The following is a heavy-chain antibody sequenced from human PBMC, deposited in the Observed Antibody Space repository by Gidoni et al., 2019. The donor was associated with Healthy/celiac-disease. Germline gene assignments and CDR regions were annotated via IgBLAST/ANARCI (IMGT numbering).Heavy chain of an antibody. J-gene: IGHJ3*02. Sequence: QLHLQESGPVLVTPSHTLSLTCTVSVRPISSGCSYWSWLRQHPGKGLEWIGYIFYSGSTYYNPYLKSRVTISVDTSKKQFSLKLSSVTAADTAVYYCARGQLGITGTNHDAFDIWGQGTMVTVSS. CDR2: IFYSGST. V-gene: IGHV4-31*03. D-gene: IGHD1-20*01. CDR1: VRPISSGCSY. CDR3: ARGQLGITGTNHDAFDI.